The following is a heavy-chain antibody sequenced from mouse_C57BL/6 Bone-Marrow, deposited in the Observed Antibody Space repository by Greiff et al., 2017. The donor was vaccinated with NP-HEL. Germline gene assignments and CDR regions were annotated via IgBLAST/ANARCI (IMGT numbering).Heavy chain of an antibody. Sequence: VMLVESGAELARPGASVKLSCKASGYTFTSYGISWVKQRTGQGLEWIGEIYPRSGNTYYNEKFKGKATLTADKSSSTAYMELRSLTSEDSAVYFCARGGDGYDPFAYWGQGTLVTVSA. CDR1: GYTFTSYG. CDR2: IYPRSGNT. D-gene: IGHD2-2*01. CDR3: ARGGDGYDPFAY. J-gene: IGHJ3*01. V-gene: IGHV1-81*01.